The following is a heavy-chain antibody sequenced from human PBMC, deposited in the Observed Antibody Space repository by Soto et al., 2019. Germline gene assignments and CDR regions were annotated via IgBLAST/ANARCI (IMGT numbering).Heavy chain of an antibody. CDR2: IIPIFGTA. V-gene: IGHV1-69*13. Sequence: ASVKVSCKASGYTFTSYGISWVRQAPGQGLEWMGGIIPIFGTANYAQKFQGRVTITADESTSTAYMELSSLRSEDTAVYYCARHVPAAGYYYGMDVWGQGTTVTVSS. CDR3: ARHVPAAGYYYGMDV. D-gene: IGHD2-2*01. J-gene: IGHJ6*02. CDR1: GYTFTSYG.